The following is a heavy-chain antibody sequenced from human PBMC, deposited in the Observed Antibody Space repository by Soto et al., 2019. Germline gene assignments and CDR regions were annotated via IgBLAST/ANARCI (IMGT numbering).Heavy chain of an antibody. CDR3: ARDLCSSTSCSPYYSYYGMDV. J-gene: IGHJ6*04. D-gene: IGHD2-2*01. CDR2: ISAYNGNT. Sequence: GASVKVSCKASGYTFTSYGISWVRQAPGQGLEWMGWISAYNGNTNYAQKLQGRVTMTTDTSTSTAYMELRSLRSDDTAVYYCARDLCSSTSCSPYYSYYGMDVLGEGTTITVSS. V-gene: IGHV1-18*01. CDR1: GYTFTSYG.